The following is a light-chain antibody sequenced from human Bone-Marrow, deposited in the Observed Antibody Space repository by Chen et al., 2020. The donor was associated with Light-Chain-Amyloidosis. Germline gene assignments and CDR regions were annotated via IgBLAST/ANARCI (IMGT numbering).Light chain of an antibody. V-gene: IGKV1-5*03. Sequence: DIQMTQSPSTLSASVGDRVTITCRASQSISTWLAWYQQKPGNAPKLLIYEASNLETGVPSRFSGSGSGTEFTLTISSLQPDDFATYYCQQYNSYRCSSGQGTKLEIK. CDR1: QSISTW. J-gene: IGKJ2*04. CDR2: EAS. CDR3: QQYNSYRCS.